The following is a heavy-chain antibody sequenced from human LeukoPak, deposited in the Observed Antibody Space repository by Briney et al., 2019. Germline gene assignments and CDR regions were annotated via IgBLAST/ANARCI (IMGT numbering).Heavy chain of an antibody. J-gene: IGHJ5*02. CDR1: GGSITSSSYY. CDR3: AKDGAQYSSGPECDP. D-gene: IGHD6-19*01. V-gene: IGHV4-39*07. CDR2: ISHDGMNA. Sequence: PSETLSLTCTVSGGSITSSSYYWGWIRQPPGKGLEWVSAISHDGMNAYYADSVKGRFTISRDNSKKTVSLEMSSLTAADTGVYYCAKDGAQYSSGPECDPRGQGALVTVSP.